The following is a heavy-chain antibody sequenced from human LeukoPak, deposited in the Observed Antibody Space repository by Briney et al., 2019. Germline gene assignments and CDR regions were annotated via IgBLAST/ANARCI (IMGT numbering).Heavy chain of an antibody. D-gene: IGHD1-26*01. CDR1: GYSFSNYW. CDR3: ATYSGVWDLLN. Sequence: GESLKISCKGSGYSFSNYWIGWVRQMPGKGLEWMGIIYPGDSDTRYSPSFQGHVTISADNSISTAYLQWSSLKASDTAMYYCATYSGVWDLLNWGKGTLVAVSS. V-gene: IGHV5-51*01. J-gene: IGHJ4*02. CDR2: IYPGDSDT.